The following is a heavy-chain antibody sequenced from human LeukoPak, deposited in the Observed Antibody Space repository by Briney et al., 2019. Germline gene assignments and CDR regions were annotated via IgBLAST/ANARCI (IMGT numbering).Heavy chain of an antibody. J-gene: IGHJ4*02. CDR3: AREVYYGSGSYFGDYFDY. CDR2: ISASGGST. CDR1: GLTFSSNA. V-gene: IGHV3-23*01. D-gene: IGHD3-10*01. Sequence: GGSLRLSCAASGLTFSSNAMSWVRQAPGKGLEWVSGISASGGSTYYADSVKGRFSISRDNSKNTLYLQMSSLRAEDTAVYYCAREVYYGSGSYFGDYFDYWGQGTLVTGSS.